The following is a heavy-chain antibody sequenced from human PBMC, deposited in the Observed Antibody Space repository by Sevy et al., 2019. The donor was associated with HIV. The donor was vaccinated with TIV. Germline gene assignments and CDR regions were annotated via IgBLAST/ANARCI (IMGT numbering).Heavy chain of an antibody. CDR1: GDSVSGGNYY. CDR2: IYYSGST. J-gene: IGHJ4*02. CDR3: ARGLFDY. V-gene: IGHV4-61*01. Sequence: SENLSLTCTVSGDSVSGGNYYWSWIRQPPGKGLEWIGYIYYSGSTNYNPSLKSRVTISIDTSKNQFSLRLTSSTAADTSVYYCARGLFDYWGQGTLVTVSS.